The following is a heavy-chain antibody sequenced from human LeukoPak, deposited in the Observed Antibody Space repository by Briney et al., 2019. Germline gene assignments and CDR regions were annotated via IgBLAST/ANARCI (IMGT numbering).Heavy chain of an antibody. V-gene: IGHV4-34*01. CDR2: INHSGST. Sequence: PSETLSLTCAVYGGSFSGYYWSWIRQPPGKGLEWIGEINHSGSTNYNPSLKSRVTISVDTSKNQFSLKLSSVTAADTAVYYCAGRPASPYYYYYYGMDVWGQGTTVTVSS. D-gene: IGHD2-2*01. CDR3: AGRPASPYYYYYYGMDV. CDR1: GGSFSGYY. J-gene: IGHJ6*02.